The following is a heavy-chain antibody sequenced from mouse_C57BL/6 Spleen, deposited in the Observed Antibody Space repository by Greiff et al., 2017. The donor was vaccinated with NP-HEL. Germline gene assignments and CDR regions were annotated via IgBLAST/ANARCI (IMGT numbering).Heavy chain of an antibody. D-gene: IGHD2-12*01. CDR2: ILPGSGST. V-gene: IGHV1-9*01. Sequence: QVQLQQSGAELMKPGASVKLSCKATGYTFTGYWIEWVKQRPGHGLEWIGEILPGSGSTTYNEKFTGKATFTADTSSNTAYMQLSSLTTEDSAIYYCAGLRRRDYAMDYWGQGTSVTVSS. CDR3: AGLRRRDYAMDY. CDR1: GYTFTGYW. J-gene: IGHJ4*01.